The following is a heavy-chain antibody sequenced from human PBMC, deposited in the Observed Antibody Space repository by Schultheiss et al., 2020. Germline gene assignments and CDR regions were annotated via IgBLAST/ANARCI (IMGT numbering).Heavy chain of an antibody. Sequence: GGSLRLSCAASGFTFSSYGMHWVRQAPGKGLEWVGRIKSRTEGGTTDYAAPVKGRFTISRDDSKNTVYLRMNSLKLEDTAVYYCTTAERELPPNWGQGTLVTVS. CDR3: TTAERELPPN. CDR2: IKSRTEGGTT. D-gene: IGHD1-26*01. J-gene: IGHJ4*02. V-gene: IGHV3-15*01. CDR1: GFTFSSYG.